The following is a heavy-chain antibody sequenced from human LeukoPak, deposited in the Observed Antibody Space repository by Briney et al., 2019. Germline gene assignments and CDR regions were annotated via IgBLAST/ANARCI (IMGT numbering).Heavy chain of an antibody. CDR3: ARFAMATIIPFFDY. D-gene: IGHD5-24*01. CDR1: GFTFSSYI. CDR2: ISSSSSYI. V-gene: IGHV3-21*01. Sequence: GGSLRLSCAASGFTFSSYIMNWVRQAPGKGLEWVSSISSSSSYIYYADSVKGRFTISRDSAKNSLYLQMNSLRAEDTAVYYCARFAMATIIPFFDYWGQGTLVTVSS. J-gene: IGHJ4*02.